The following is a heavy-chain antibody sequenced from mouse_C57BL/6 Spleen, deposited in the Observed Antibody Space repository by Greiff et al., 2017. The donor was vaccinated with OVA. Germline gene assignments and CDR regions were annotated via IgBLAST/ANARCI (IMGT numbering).Heavy chain of an antibody. V-gene: IGHV1-64*01. Sequence: QVQLQQPGAELVKPGASVKLSCKASGYTFTSYWMHWVKQRPGQGLEWIGMIHPNSGSTNYNEKIKSKATLTVDKSSSTAYMQLSSLTSEDSAVYYCARLGDWYFDYWGQGTTLTVSS. CDR1: GYTFTSYW. CDR2: IHPNSGST. J-gene: IGHJ2*01. CDR3: ARLGDWYFDY.